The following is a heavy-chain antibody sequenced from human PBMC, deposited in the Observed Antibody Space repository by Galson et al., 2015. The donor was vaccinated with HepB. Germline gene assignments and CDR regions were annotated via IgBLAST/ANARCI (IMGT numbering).Heavy chain of an antibody. CDR1: GYTFTGYY. D-gene: IGHD6-6*01. Sequence: SVKVSCKASGYTFTGYYMHWVRQAPGQGLEWMGWISVYNDNTDYPQKLQGRVTMTTDTSTRTAYMELRSLRYDDTAMYYCARYSSSLYSYAMDVWGQGTTVTVSS. V-gene: IGHV1-18*04. J-gene: IGHJ6*02. CDR3: ARYSSSLYSYAMDV. CDR2: ISVYNDNT.